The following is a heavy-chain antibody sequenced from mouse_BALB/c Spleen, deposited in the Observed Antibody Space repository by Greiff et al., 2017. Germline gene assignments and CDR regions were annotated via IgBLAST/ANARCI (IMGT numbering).Heavy chain of an antibody. J-gene: IGHJ3*01. CDR1: GFSLTSYG. Sequence: VHLVESGPDLVAPSQSLSITCTVSGFSLTSYGVHWVRQPPGKGLEWLVVIWSDGSTTYNSALKPRLSISKDNTKSQVFLKMNSLQTDDTAMYYCASSYYGNWGVAYWGQGTLVTVSA. V-gene: IGHV2-6-2*01. CDR3: ASSYYGNWGVAY. CDR2: IWSDGST. D-gene: IGHD2-10*01.